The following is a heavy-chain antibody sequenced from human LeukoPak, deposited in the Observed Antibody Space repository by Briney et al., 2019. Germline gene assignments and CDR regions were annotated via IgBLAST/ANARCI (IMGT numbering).Heavy chain of an antibody. D-gene: IGHD5-18*01. J-gene: IGHJ4*02. Sequence: EASMKVSCKASGYTFTSYGISWVRQAPGQGLEWMGWISAYNGNTNYAQKLQGRVTMTTDTSTSTAYMELRSLRSDDTAVYYCARDRRGYSYGFGPDYWGQGTLVTASS. V-gene: IGHV1-18*01. CDR3: ARDRRGYSYGFGPDY. CDR2: ISAYNGNT. CDR1: GYTFTSYG.